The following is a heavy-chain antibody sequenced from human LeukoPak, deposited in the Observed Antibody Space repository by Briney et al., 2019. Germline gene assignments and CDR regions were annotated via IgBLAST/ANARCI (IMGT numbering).Heavy chain of an antibody. D-gene: IGHD3-16*01. Sequence: GGSLRLSCAASGFTFSSYWMSRVRQAPGKGLEWVANINQDGGEKYCVDSVKGRFTISRDNAKNSLYLQMNSLRDDDTAVYYCARDWAWGGFDSWGQGVLVTVSS. CDR1: GFTFSSYW. J-gene: IGHJ4*02. V-gene: IGHV3-7*01. CDR2: INQDGGEK. CDR3: ARDWAWGGFDS.